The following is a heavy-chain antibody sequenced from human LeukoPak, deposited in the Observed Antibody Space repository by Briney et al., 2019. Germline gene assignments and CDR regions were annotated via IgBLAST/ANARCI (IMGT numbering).Heavy chain of an antibody. CDR1: GSTFSSYG. CDR2: IRYDGSNK. V-gene: IGHV3-30*02. D-gene: IGHD3-9*01. J-gene: IGHJ4*02. CDR3: AKDNYDILTGYKFSDY. Sequence: GGSLRLSCAASGSTFSSYGMHWVRQAPGKGLEWVAFIRYDGSNKYYAGSVKGRFTISRDNSKNTLYLQMNSLRAEDTVVYYCAKDNYDILTGYKFSDYWGQGTLVTVSS.